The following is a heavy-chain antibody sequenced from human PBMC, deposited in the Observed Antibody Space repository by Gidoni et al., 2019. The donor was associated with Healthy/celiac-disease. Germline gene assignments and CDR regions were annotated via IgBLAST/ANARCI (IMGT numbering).Heavy chain of an antibody. Sequence: EVPLVESGGGLVQPGRSLRLSCAASGFTFADYAMHWVRQAPGKGLEWVSGISWNSGSIGYADSVKGRFTISRDNAKNSLYLQMNSLRAEDTALYYCAKDIGYSSSPFYYYYGMDVWGQGTTVTVSS. CDR1: GFTFADYA. CDR2: ISWNSGSI. D-gene: IGHD6-13*01. CDR3: AKDIGYSSSPFYYYYGMDV. J-gene: IGHJ6*02. V-gene: IGHV3-9*01.